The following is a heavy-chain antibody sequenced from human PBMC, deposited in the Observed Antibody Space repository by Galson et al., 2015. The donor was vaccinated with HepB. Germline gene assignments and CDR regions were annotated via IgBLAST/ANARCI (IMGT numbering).Heavy chain of an antibody. D-gene: IGHD5/OR15-5a*01. CDR2: ITVTGRDT. J-gene: IGHJ4*02. CDR3: ARGCGSGVYPFDY. Sequence: SLRLSCAASGFTFGQYYMSWIRQSPEKGLEWLSYITVTGRDTGYADAVQGRFTISRDNAKKSLYLQMNSRRVEDTAIYYCARGCGSGVYPFDYWGQGVRGAVSS. V-gene: IGHV3-11*06. CDR1: GFTFGQYY.